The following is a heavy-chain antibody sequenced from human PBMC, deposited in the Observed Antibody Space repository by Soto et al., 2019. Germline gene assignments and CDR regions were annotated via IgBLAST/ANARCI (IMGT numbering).Heavy chain of an antibody. CDR1: GYTFTSYG. Sequence: QVHLVQSGAEVKKPGASVKVSCKGSGYTFTSYGTTWVRQAPGQGLEWMGWMSAHTGNTNYAQKLQGRVTVTRDTSTSTAHMELRSVRSDDTAVYYWTRGRYGDYWGQGALVTVSS. J-gene: IGHJ4*02. D-gene: IGHD1-1*01. V-gene: IGHV1-18*01. CDR2: MSAHTGNT. CDR3: TRGRYGDY.